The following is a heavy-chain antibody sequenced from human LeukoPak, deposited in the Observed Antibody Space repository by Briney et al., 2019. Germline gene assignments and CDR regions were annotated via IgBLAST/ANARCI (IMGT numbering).Heavy chain of an antibody. Sequence: SETLSLTCAVYGGSFRGYYWSWIRQPPGKGLEWIGEINHSGSTNYNPSLKSRVTISVDTSKNQFSLKLSSVTAADTAVYYCAYTAMAPLPFDYWGQGTLVTVSS. CDR2: INHSGST. CDR1: GGSFRGYY. CDR3: AYTAMAPLPFDY. D-gene: IGHD5-18*01. V-gene: IGHV4-34*01. J-gene: IGHJ4*02.